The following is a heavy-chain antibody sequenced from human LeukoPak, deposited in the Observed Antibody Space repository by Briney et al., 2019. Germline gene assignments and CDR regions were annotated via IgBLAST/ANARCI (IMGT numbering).Heavy chain of an antibody. J-gene: IGHJ3*01. V-gene: IGHV1-2*02. D-gene: IGHD2-15*01. Sequence: ASVKVSCKASGYTFTGYYMHWVRQAPGQGLEWMGWINPNSGGTNYAQKFQGRVTMTRDTSISTAYMELSRLRSDDTAVYYCARDLAVVVAATGDAFDVWGQGTMVTVSS. CDR2: INPNSGGT. CDR3: ARDLAVVVAATGDAFDV. CDR1: GYTFTGYY.